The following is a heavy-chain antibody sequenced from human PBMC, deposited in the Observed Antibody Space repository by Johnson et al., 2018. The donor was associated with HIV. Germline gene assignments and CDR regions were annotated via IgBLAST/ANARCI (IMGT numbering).Heavy chain of an antibody. J-gene: IGHJ3*02. V-gene: IGHV3-30*02. Sequence: QVQLVESGGGVVQPGGSLRLSCAASGFTFSSYGMHWVRQAPGKGLEWVAFRRYDGSNKYYADSVKGRFTISRDNSKNTLYLQMNSVRVEDTAVYYCARGGIAAKEPWRAFDIWGQGTMDTVSS. CDR3: ARGGIAAKEPWRAFDI. CDR1: GFTFSSYG. D-gene: IGHD6-13*01. CDR2: RRYDGSNK.